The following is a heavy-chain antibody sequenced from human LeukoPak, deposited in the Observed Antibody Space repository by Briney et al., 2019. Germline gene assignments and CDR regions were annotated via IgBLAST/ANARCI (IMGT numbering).Heavy chain of an antibody. CDR2: ISASGNII. J-gene: IGHJ4*02. V-gene: IGHV3-11*01. CDR1: GFSFRDYY. D-gene: IGHD4/OR15-4a*01. CDR3: ARHMVITPFDS. Sequence: GGSLRLSCAASGFSFRDYYFSWIRQAPGQGLEWLSFISASGNIIHYEDSVKGRFTISRDDAKTSVFLQMNSLKTDDTALYYCARHMVITPFDSWGQGTLVTVSS.